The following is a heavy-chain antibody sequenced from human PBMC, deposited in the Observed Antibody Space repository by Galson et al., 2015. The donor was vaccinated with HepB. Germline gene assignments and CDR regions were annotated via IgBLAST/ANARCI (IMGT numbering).Heavy chain of an antibody. Sequence: SLRLSCAASGFILSGYNMHWVRQGPGKGLQWVAVIFDDGNTRSYADSVKGRFTISSDTSENRLHLQLDSLRPDDTAVYYCVREGSSRHAELDYWGQGTLVTVSS. D-gene: IGHD5/OR15-5a*01. CDR3: VREGSSRHAELDY. J-gene: IGHJ4*02. CDR2: IFDDGNTR. V-gene: IGHV3-30*04. CDR1: GFILSGYN.